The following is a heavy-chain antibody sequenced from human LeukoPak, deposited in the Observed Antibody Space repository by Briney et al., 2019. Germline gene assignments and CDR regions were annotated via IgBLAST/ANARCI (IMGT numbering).Heavy chain of an antibody. CDR3: ARVGDYTNYAPYY. CDR1: GFTFSSHS. V-gene: IGHV3-21*01. Sequence: PGGSLRLSCTAAGFTFSSHSMDWVRQAPGKGLEWVSSISSTSSYIYYADSVKGRFTISRDNAKNSVSLQMNSLRVDDAAVYYFARVGDYTNYAPYYRGQGTLVTVSS. J-gene: IGHJ4*02. CDR2: ISSTSSYI. D-gene: IGHD4-11*01.